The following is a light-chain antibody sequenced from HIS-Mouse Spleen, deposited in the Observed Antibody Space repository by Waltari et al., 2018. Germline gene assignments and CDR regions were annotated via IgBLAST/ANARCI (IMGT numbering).Light chain of an antibody. Sequence: QSALTQPASVSGSPGQSITISCTRTSSDAGSYNLVSWYQQHPGKAPKLMIYEGSKRPSGVSNRFSGSKSGNTASLTISGLQAEDEADYYCCSYAGSSTFEVFGGGTKLTVL. CDR1: SSDAGSYNL. V-gene: IGLV2-23*03. CDR2: EGS. J-gene: IGLJ2*01. CDR3: CSYAGSSTFEV.